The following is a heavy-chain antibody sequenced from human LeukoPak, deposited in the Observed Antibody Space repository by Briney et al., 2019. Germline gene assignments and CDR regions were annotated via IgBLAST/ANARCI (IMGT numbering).Heavy chain of an antibody. Sequence: PSETLSLTCTVSGXSISSYYGSWIRQPPGKGLEWIAYIYYSGSTNYNPSLKSRVTISADTSKNQFSLKLSSVTAADTAVYYCARRGYTSSTYYFDYWGQGTLVTVSS. J-gene: IGHJ4*02. CDR3: ARRGYTSSTYYFDY. CDR1: GXSISSYY. V-gene: IGHV4-59*08. CDR2: IYYSGST. D-gene: IGHD6-13*01.